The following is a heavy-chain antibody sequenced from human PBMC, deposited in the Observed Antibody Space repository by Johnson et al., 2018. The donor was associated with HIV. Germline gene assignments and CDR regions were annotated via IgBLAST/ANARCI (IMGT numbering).Heavy chain of an antibody. CDR2: ISWNSGNK. Sequence: VQLVESGGALVQPGRSMRLSCAASGFTFDDYAMHWVRQAPGKGLEWVSGISWNSGNKGYVDSVKGRFTISRENAKNSLYLQMNSLRAGDTAVYYCARALGATYAFDMWGQGTMVTVSS. V-gene: IGHV3-9*01. CDR1: GFTFDDYA. D-gene: IGHD1-26*01. J-gene: IGHJ3*02. CDR3: ARALGATYAFDM.